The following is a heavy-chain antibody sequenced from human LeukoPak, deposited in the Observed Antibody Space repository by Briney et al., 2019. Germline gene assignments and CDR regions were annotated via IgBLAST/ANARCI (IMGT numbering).Heavy chain of an antibody. CDR1: GDSFTSYW. Sequence: GESLKISCKGSGDSFTSYWNGWVRQMPGKGLEWMGIIYPGDSDTRYSPSFQGQVTISADKSISTAYLQWSSLKASDTAMYYCARLVGVAATNVDYFDYWGQGTLVTVSS. CDR3: ARLVGVAATNVDYFDY. D-gene: IGHD6-13*01. V-gene: IGHV5-51*01. J-gene: IGHJ4*02. CDR2: IYPGDSDT.